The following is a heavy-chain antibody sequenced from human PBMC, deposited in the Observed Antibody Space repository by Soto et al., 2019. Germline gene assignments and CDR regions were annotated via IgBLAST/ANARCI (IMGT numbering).Heavy chain of an antibody. CDR2: ITPMLDSA. CDR1: GGTFDNYA. CDR3: ARTYHYDSGGMTYFYYGMDV. V-gene: IGHV1-69*12. Sequence: QVQLVQSGAEVKKPGSSVKVSCKASGGTFDNYAITWVRQAPGQGLEWMAGITPMLDSANYAEKFQDRVTITADESTSAAYMEVSSLRSEDTAVYYCARTYHYDSGGMTYFYYGMDVWGQGTTVTVSS. D-gene: IGHD3-22*01. J-gene: IGHJ6*02.